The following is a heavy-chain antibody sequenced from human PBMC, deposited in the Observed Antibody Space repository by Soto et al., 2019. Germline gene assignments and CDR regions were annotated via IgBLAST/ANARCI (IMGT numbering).Heavy chain of an antibody. Sequence: GGSLLLSCASSVFTFSSYWMHWVRQAPGKGLVWVSRIKGDGSETNYADSVKGRFTISRDNAKNTLYLQLNSLRAEDTAVYYCLRGNSGYGNFDYWGQGTRVTVSS. CDR2: IKGDGSET. D-gene: IGHD5-12*01. V-gene: IGHV3-74*01. CDR3: LRGNSGYGNFDY. J-gene: IGHJ4*02. CDR1: VFTFSSYW.